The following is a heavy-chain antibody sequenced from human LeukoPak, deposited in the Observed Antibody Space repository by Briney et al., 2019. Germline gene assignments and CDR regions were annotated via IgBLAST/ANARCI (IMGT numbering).Heavy chain of an antibody. CDR3: AKTNAQGSSGWRYCFDY. V-gene: IGHV3-23*01. Sequence: GGSLRLSCAASGFTFSSYAMSWVRQAPGKGLEWVSDISGSGHSTNYADSVKGRFTIPRDNSKNTLYLQLNSLRAEDTAVYYCAKTNAQGSSGWRYCFDYWGQGTLVTVPS. J-gene: IGHJ4*02. CDR1: GFTFSSYA. CDR2: ISGSGHST. D-gene: IGHD6-19*01.